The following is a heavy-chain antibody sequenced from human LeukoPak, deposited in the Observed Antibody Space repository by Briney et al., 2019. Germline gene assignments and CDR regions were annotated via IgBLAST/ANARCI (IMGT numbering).Heavy chain of an antibody. CDR1: GGSFSGYY. CDR2: INHSGST. Sequence: SETLSLTCAVYGGSFSGYYWSWIRQPPGKGLEWIGEINHSGSTNYNPSLKSRVTISVDTSKNQFSLELSSVTAADTAVYYCARGRHYGSGSYYNYWGQGTLVTVSS. V-gene: IGHV4-34*01. D-gene: IGHD3-10*01. J-gene: IGHJ4*02. CDR3: ARGRHYGSGSYYNY.